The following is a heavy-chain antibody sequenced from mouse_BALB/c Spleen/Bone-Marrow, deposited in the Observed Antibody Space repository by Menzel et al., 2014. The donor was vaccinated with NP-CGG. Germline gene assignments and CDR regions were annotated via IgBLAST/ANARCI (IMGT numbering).Heavy chain of an antibody. D-gene: IGHD2-3*01. CDR1: GYTFSSYW. J-gene: IGHJ4*01. Sequence: VKLVEPGAELMKPGASVKISCKATGYTFSSYWIEWVKQRPGHGLEWIGEILPGSGSTNYNEKFKGKATFTADTSSNTAYMQLSSLTSEDSAVYYCARSDGYYYAMDYWGQGTSVTVSS. CDR2: ILPGSGST. V-gene: IGHV1-9*01. CDR3: ARSDGYYYAMDY.